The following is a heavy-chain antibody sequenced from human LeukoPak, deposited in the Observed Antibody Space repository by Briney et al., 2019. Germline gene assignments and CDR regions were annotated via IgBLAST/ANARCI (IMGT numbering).Heavy chain of an antibody. Sequence: GASVKVSCKASGYTFTSYYMHWVRQAPGQGLEWMGIINPSGGSTSYAQKFQGRVTMTRDTSTSTVYMELSSLRSEDTAVYYCARVNLEMATIGGFDYWGQGTLVTVSS. CDR1: GYTFTSYY. CDR3: ARVNLEMATIGGFDY. V-gene: IGHV1-46*01. J-gene: IGHJ4*02. D-gene: IGHD5-24*01. CDR2: INPSGGST.